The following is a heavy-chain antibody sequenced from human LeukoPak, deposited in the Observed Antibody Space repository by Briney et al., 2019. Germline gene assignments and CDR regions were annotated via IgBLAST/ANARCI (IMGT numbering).Heavy chain of an antibody. Sequence: PSETLSLTCTVSGGSISSYYWSWIRQPPGKGLEWIASINYSGRTYYNVSLKSRVTISVDTSKNQFSLQLSSVTAADTAVFYCARRGSGKDWFDPWGQGTLVTVSS. J-gene: IGHJ5*02. D-gene: IGHD3-16*01. V-gene: IGHV4-39*01. CDR3: ARRGSGKDWFDP. CDR1: GGSISSYY. CDR2: INYSGRT.